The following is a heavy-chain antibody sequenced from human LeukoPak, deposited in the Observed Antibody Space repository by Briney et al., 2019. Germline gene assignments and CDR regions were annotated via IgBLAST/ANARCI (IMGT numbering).Heavy chain of an antibody. CDR2: IYYSGST. Sequence: SETLSLTCTVSGESVSGFYWGWIRQPPGKGLEWIGSIYYSGSTYYNPSLESRVTISVDTSKNQFSLKLSSVTAADTAVYYCARCGYSGCWLIDYWGQGTLVTVSS. V-gene: IGHV4-39*07. J-gene: IGHJ4*02. D-gene: IGHD5-12*01. CDR3: ARCGYSGCWLIDY. CDR1: GESVSGFY.